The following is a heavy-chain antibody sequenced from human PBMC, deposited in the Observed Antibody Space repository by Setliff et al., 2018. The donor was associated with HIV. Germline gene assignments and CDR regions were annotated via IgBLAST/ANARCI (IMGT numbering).Heavy chain of an antibody. Sequence: PSETLSLTCTVSGGSISSYCGSWIRQPPGKGLEWIGYIYYSGSTNYNTSLKSRVTIPVDTSKNQFSLKLSSWTAADTALYYCARGGSSGWERGLGYYYYYYMDVWGKGTTVTVSS. CDR2: IYYSGST. CDR3: ARGGSSGWERGLGYYYYYYMDV. D-gene: IGHD6-19*01. J-gene: IGHJ6*03. CDR1: GGSISSYC. V-gene: IGHV4-59*01.